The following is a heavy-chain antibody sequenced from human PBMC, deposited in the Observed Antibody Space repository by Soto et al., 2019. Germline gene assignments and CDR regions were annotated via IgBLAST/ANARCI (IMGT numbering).Heavy chain of an antibody. Sequence: GGSLRLSCAVSEQIFSNYAMTWGRQPPGKGMEWVSSISVGDGDNTYYADPVKGRFTVSRDNSKNKLYLQMHSLRAVDTALYYCAKEFDGFPDHWGQGSLGTVPS. CDR1: EQIFSNYA. CDR2: ISVGDGDNT. V-gene: IGHV3-23*01. J-gene: IGHJ4*02. CDR3: AKEFDGFPDH. D-gene: IGHD3-9*01.